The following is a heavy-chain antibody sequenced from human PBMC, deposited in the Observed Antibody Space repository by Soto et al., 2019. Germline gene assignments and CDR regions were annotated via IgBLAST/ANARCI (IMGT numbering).Heavy chain of an antibody. V-gene: IGHV3-30-3*01. D-gene: IGHD6-13*01. CDR3: ARDRGEIIAAAGTSYYYGMDV. CDR1: GFTFSSYA. CDR2: ISYDGSNK. J-gene: IGHJ6*02. Sequence: GGSLRLSCAASGFTFSSYAMHWVRQAPGKGLEWVAVISYDGSNKYYAGSVKGRFTISRDNSKNTLYLQMNSLRAEDTAVYYCARDRGEIIAAAGTSYYYGMDVWGQGTTVTVSS.